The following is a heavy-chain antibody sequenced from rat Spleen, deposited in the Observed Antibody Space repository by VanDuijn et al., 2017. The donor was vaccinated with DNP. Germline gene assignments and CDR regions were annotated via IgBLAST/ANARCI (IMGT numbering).Heavy chain of an antibody. CDR2: ISYSGST. J-gene: IGHJ1*01. V-gene: IGHV3-1*01. D-gene: IGHD1-11*01. CDR1: GYSITSNY. CDR3: ARGLNYGGYIYSWYFDF. Sequence: EVQLQESGPGLVKPSQSLSLTCSVTGYSITSNYWGWIRKFPGNKMEWIGHISYSGSTSYNPSLESRVSVTRDTSKNQFFLHLNSVTTEDTATYYCARGLNYGGYIYSWYFDFWGPGTMVTVSS.